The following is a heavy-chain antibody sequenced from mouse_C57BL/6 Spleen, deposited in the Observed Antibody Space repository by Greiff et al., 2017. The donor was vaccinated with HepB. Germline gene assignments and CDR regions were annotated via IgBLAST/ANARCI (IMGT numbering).Heavy chain of an antibody. CDR3: ERMTTGGDFAY. V-gene: IGHV5-17*01. CDR2: ISSGSSTI. J-gene: IGHJ3*01. CDR1: GFTFSDYG. D-gene: IGHD1-1*01. Sequence: EVQLVESGGGLVKPGGSLTLSCAASGFTFSDYGMHWVRQAPEKGLEWVAYISSGSSTIYYADTVTGRFTISRDNAKNTLFLQMTSLRSEDTAMYECERMTTGGDFAYWGKGTLATVPA.